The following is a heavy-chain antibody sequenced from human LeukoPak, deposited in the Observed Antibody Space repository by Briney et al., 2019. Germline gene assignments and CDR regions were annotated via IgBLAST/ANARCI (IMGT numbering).Heavy chain of an antibody. V-gene: IGHV1-8*01. CDR1: GYTFTSYD. Sequence: ASVKVSCKASGYTFTSYDINWVRQATGQGLEWMGWMNPNSGNTGYAQKFQGRVTMTRNTSISTACMELSSLRSEDTAVYYCARVRRYCTNGVCYPDNWGQGTLVTVSS. J-gene: IGHJ4*02. CDR2: MNPNSGNT. CDR3: ARVRRYCTNGVCYPDN. D-gene: IGHD2-8*01.